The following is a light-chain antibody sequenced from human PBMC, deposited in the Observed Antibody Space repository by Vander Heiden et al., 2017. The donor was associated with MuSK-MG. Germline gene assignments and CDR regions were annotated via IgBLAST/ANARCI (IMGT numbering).Light chain of an antibody. CDR1: SSDVGGYNY. Sequence: QSALTQPRSVSGSPGQSVTSSCTGTSSDVGGYNYVSWYQPHPGTAPKLMIDDVSKRPAGVPDRFSGSKSGNTASLTISGTQAADEADYYCCSDAGSYTYVFGTGTKVTVL. CDR2: DVS. J-gene: IGLJ1*01. V-gene: IGLV2-11*01. CDR3: CSDAGSYTYV.